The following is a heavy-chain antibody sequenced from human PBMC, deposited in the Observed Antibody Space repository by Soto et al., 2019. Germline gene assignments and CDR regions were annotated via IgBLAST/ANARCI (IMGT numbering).Heavy chain of an antibody. CDR2: IFIGCGT. J-gene: IGHJ4*02. CDR3: VRDPWDY. Sequence: EVQLVESGGGVVQPGGSLRPSCVVSGFIVSSKYMSWVPQAPGKGLEWGPVIFIGCGTYYAGSVKGRFTISRDNAKNTLYLQMNSLRAEDTAVYYCVRDPWDYWGQGTLVTVSS. CDR1: GFIVSSKY. V-gene: IGHV3-66*01.